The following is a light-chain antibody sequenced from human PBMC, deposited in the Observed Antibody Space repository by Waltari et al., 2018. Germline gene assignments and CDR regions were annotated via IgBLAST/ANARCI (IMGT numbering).Light chain of an antibody. Sequence: QTVVTQEPSFSVSPGGTVTLTCGFGSGSVSSTSYPSWYQQTPGQPPRTLIYNTKTRSSGVPDRFSGSILGNKAALTITGAQAEDESDYYCVLYLGTGVGVFGGGTKLTVL. V-gene: IGLV8-61*01. CDR1: SGSVSSTSY. J-gene: IGLJ3*02. CDR2: NTK. CDR3: VLYLGTGVGV.